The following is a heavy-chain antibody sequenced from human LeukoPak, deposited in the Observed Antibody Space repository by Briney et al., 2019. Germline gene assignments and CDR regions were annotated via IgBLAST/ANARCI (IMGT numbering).Heavy chain of an antibody. V-gene: IGHV4-61*02. CDR2: IYTSGST. CDR3: ARAQYSTSLMDYYYYMDV. Sequence: SETLSLTSTVSGGSISSGSDYWSWIRQPAGKGLEWIGRIYTSGSTDSNPSLKSRVTISLDTSKNQFSLKLTSVTAADTAVYYCARAQYSTSLMDYYYYMDVWGKGTTVTVSS. J-gene: IGHJ6*03. CDR1: GGSISSGSDY. D-gene: IGHD6-13*01.